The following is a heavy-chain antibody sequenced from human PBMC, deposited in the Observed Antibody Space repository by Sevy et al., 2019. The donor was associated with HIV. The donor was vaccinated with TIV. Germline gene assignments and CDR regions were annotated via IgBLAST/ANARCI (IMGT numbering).Heavy chain of an antibody. D-gene: IGHD6-13*01. Sequence: GGSLRLSCAASGFTFSDHYMEWVRQAPGKGLEWVGRIRNKDDSYTTEYAASVKGRFTISRDDSKNSLYLLMNSLKTEDTAVYYCATHAGIAAAARVFDDWGQGTLVTVSS. V-gene: IGHV3-72*01. CDR2: IRNKDDSYTT. J-gene: IGHJ4*02. CDR1: GFTFSDHY. CDR3: ATHAGIAAAARVFDD.